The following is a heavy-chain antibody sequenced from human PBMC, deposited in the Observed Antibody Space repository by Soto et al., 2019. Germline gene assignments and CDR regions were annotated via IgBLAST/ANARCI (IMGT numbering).Heavy chain of an antibody. V-gene: IGHV4-34*01. Sequence: SETLSLTCAVYGGSFSGYYWSWIRQPPGKGLEWIGEINHSGSTNYNPSLKSRVTISVDTSKNQFSLKLGSVTAADTAVYYCARGNRSAAAGITSFDYWGQGTLVTVSS. J-gene: IGHJ4*02. D-gene: IGHD6-13*01. CDR3: ARGNRSAAAGITSFDY. CDR1: GGSFSGYY. CDR2: INHSGST.